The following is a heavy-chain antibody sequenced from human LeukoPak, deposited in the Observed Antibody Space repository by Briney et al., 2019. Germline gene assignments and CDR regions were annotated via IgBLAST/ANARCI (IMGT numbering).Heavy chain of an antibody. V-gene: IGHV3-7*01. J-gene: IGHJ4*02. CDR1: GFTFSSYW. CDR2: IKQDGSEK. Sequence: PGGSLRLSCAASGFTFSSYWMSWVRQAPGKGLEWVANIKQDGSEKYYVDSVKGRFTISRDNAKNSLYLQMNSLRAEDTAVYYCARGLASASEYYFDYWGQGTLVTVSS. CDR3: ARGLASASEYYFDY.